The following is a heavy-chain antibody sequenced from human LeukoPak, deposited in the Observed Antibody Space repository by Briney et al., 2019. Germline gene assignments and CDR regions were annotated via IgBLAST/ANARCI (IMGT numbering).Heavy chain of an antibody. V-gene: IGHV3-21*01. CDR2: ITSSGTYI. CDR3: ARDPYSGNYGNYYYYYMDV. J-gene: IGHJ6*03. CDR1: GFTFSSYS. D-gene: IGHD1-26*01. Sequence: GGSLRLSCAASGFTFSSYSMNWVRQAPGKGLEWVSSITSSGTYIFYADSVKGRFTISRDNAKNSLYLQMNSLGPEDTAVYYCARDPYSGNYGNYYYYYMDVWGKGTTVTISS.